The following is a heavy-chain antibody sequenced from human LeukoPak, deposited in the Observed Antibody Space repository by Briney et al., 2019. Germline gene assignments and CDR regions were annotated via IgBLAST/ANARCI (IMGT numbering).Heavy chain of an antibody. CDR3: TTSYYDFWSGYYKDFDY. Sequence: GGSLRLSCAASEFTFSSYNMNWVRQAPGKGLEWVSSISSFSSYIYYADSVKGRFTISRDNAKNSLYLQMSSLRAEDTAVYYCTTSYYDFWSGYYKDFDYWGQGTLVTVSS. V-gene: IGHV3-21*04. CDR1: EFTFSSYN. D-gene: IGHD3-3*01. J-gene: IGHJ4*02. CDR2: ISSFSSYI.